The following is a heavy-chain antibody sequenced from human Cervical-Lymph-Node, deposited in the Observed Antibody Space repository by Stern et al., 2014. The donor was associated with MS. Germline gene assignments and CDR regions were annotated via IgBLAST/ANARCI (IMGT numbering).Heavy chain of an antibody. Sequence: EVQLVESGGGLVKPGGSLRLSCAASGFTFSSYSMNLVRQAPGKGLEWVSSISSSSSYIYYADSVKGRFTISRDNAKNSLYLQMNSLRAEDTAVYYCARATGITGTPGDYWGQGTLVTVSS. V-gene: IGHV3-21*01. CDR2: ISSSSSYI. CDR1: GFTFSSYS. D-gene: IGHD1-20*01. J-gene: IGHJ4*02. CDR3: ARATGITGTPGDY.